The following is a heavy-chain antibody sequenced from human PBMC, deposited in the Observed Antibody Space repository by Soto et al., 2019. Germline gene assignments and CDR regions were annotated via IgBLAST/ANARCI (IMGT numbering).Heavy chain of an antibody. CDR2: TNPNSGNT. D-gene: IGHD6-19*01. CDR1: GYTFTSYD. V-gene: IGHV1-8*01. Sequence: QVQLVQSGAEVKKPGASVKVSCKASGYTFTSYDINWVRQATGQGLEWMGWTNPNSGNTGYAQKVQGRVTMTMNTSISTAYMELSSLRSEDTAVYYCARVDFQRQGLVNDAFDIWGQGTMVTVSS. CDR3: ARVDFQRQGLVNDAFDI. J-gene: IGHJ3*02.